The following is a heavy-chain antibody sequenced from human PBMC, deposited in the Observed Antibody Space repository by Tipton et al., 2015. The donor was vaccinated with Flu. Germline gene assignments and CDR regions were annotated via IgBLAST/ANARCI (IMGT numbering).Heavy chain of an antibody. D-gene: IGHD1-7*01. CDR1: GYSMSSDSF. Sequence: TLSLTCNVSGYSMSSDSFWGWIRQSPGKGLEWIGTINPNGATSYNPSLQSRVTTSEDTPSNQFSLRLRSVTAADTAVYYCVAAPNYYSFDYWGQGTLVTVAP. V-gene: IGHV4-38-2*02. J-gene: IGHJ4*02. CDR3: VAAPNYYSFDY. CDR2: INPNGAT.